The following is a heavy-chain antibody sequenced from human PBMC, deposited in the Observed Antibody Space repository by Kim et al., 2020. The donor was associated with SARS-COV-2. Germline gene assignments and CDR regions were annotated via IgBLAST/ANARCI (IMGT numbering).Heavy chain of an antibody. CDR1: GGSFSGYY. J-gene: IGHJ6*02. Sequence: SETLSLTCAVYGGSFSGYYWSWIRQPPGKGLEWIGEINHSGSTNYNPSLKSRVTISVDTSKNQFSLKLSSVTAADTAVYYCARGSRYEPVYGMDVWGQGTTVTFSS. CDR2: INHSGST. CDR3: ARGSRYEPVYGMDV. D-gene: IGHD1-1*01. V-gene: IGHV4-34*01.